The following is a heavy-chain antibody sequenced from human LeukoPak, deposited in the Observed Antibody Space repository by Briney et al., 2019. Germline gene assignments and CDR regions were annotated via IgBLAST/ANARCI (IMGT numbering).Heavy chain of an antibody. CDR1: GITFSSYA. CDR2: ITYDGSKK. CDR3: APQYSYVWGSYYMAVDY. J-gene: IGHJ4*02. D-gene: IGHD3-16*01. Sequence: GGSLRLSCAASGITFSSYAMHWVRQAPGRGLEWVAVITYDGSKKYYADSVKGRFTISRENPKNTLYLQMDSLRPEDTAVFYGAPQYSYVWGSYYMAVDYWGQGPLVTVSS. V-gene: IGHV3-30*04.